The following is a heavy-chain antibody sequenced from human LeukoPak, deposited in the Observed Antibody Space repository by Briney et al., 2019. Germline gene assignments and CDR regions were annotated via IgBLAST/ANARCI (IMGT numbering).Heavy chain of an antibody. CDR1: GGSISSGGYY. CDR3: ARGGGYGYCSSTSCYDY. D-gene: IGHD2-2*01. V-gene: IGHV4-30-2*01. J-gene: IGHJ4*02. CDR2: IYHSGST. Sequence: PSQTLSLTCTVSGGSISSGGYYWSWIRQPPGKGLEWIGYIYHSGSTYYNPSLKSRVTISVDRSKNQFSLKLSSVTAADTAVYYCARGGGYGYCSSTSCYDYWGQGTLVTVSS.